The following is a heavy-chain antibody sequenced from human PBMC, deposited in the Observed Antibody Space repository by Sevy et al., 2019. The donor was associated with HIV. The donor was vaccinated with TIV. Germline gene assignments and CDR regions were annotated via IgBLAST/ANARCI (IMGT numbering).Heavy chain of an antibody. V-gene: IGHV3-11*06. D-gene: IGHD4-17*01. CDR3: ARNEYGGNRDSDNCIDF. CDR1: GFTFNEYC. CDR2: ISSRSSYT. J-gene: IGHJ5*01. Sequence: GGSLRLSCAASGFTFNEYCMSWVRQAPGKGLEWVSYISSRSSYTNYADSVKGRFTISRDNAKKSLYLQMNSLRDEDTAVYYCARNEYGGNRDSDNCIDFWGQGTTVTVSS.